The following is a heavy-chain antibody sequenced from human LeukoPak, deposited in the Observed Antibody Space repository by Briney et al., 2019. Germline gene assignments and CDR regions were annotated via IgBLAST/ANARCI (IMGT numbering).Heavy chain of an antibody. J-gene: IGHJ4*02. CDR2: ISGSGGST. CDR3: AKDDVGATGKVY. CDR1: GFTFSSYG. V-gene: IGHV3-23*01. D-gene: IGHD1-26*01. Sequence: GGSLRLSCAASGFTFSSYGMSWVRQAPGRGLEWVSAISGSGGSTYYADSVKGRFTISIDNSKNTLDLPMNNMRDKDTAVYNCAKDDVGATGKVYWGQGTLVTVSS.